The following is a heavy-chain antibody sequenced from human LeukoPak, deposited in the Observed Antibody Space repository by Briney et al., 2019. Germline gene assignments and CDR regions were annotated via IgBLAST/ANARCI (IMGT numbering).Heavy chain of an antibody. CDR1: GVTFRSYS. Sequence: GGSLRLSCAAYGVTFRSYSMNWVREGPGKGLEWVSSICSSSSYIYFVDSVRGRFMISRDNAKNSLYRLMNSRRAEDTAVYYCARGTRCSGGSCYSQTKEYYDYYDMDVWGKGTTVTVSS. CDR3: ARGTRCSGGSCYSQTKEYYDYYDMDV. D-gene: IGHD2-15*01. V-gene: IGHV3-21*01. CDR2: ICSSSSYI. J-gene: IGHJ6*03.